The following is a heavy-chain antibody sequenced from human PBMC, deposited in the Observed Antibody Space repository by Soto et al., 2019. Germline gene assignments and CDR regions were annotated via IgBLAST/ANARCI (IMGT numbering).Heavy chain of an antibody. D-gene: IGHD2-15*01. CDR2: IYYSGST. V-gene: IGHV4-59*01. Sequence: SETLSLTCTVSVGSISSYYWSWIRQPPGKGLEWIGYIYYSGSTNYNPSLKSRVTISVDTSKNQFSLKLSSVTAADTAVYYCATGYCSGGSCYSGKNDAFDIWGQGTMVTVSS. J-gene: IGHJ3*02. CDR1: VGSISSYY. CDR3: ATGYCSGGSCYSGKNDAFDI.